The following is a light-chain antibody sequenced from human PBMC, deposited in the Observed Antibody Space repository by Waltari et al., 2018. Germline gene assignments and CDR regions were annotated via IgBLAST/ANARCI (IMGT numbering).Light chain of an antibody. V-gene: IGKV2-28*01. CDR1: QSLLHSNGRNY. J-gene: IGKJ1*01. CDR2: LGS. Sequence: DIVMTQSPLSLPVTPGEPASISCRSSQSLLHSNGRNYLNWYLQKPGQSPQVLIYLGSNRASGVPDRFSGSGSGTDFTPKISRVEAEDVGVYYCMQAIQARTFGQGTKVEVK. CDR3: MQAIQART.